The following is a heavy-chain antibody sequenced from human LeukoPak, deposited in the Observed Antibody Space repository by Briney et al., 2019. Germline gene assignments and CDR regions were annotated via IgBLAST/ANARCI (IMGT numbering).Heavy chain of an antibody. CDR3: AKDAVDYDSSGYYRDAFDI. CDR2: ISYDGSNK. Sequence: GGSLRLSCAASGFTFSSYAMHWVRQAPGKGLEWVAVISYDGSNKYYADSVKRRFTISRDNSQNTLYLQMNSLRAGDTALYYCAKDAVDYDSSGYYRDAFDIWGQGTMVTVSS. V-gene: IGHV3-30-3*01. J-gene: IGHJ3*02. D-gene: IGHD3-22*01. CDR1: GFTFSSYA.